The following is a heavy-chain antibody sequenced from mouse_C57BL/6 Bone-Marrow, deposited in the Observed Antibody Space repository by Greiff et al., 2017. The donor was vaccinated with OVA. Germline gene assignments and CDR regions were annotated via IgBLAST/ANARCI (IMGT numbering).Heavy chain of an antibody. CDR3: TTPLLLGYAMDY. D-gene: IGHD1-1*01. CDR1: GFNIKDDY. CDR2: IDPENGDT. J-gene: IGHJ4*01. V-gene: IGHV14-4*01. Sequence: EVQLQQSGAELVRPGASVKLSCTASGFNIKDDYMHWVKQRPEQGLEWIGWIDPENGDTEYASKFQGKATITADTSSNTAYLQLSSLTSEDTAVYYCTTPLLLGYAMDYWGQGTSVTVSS.